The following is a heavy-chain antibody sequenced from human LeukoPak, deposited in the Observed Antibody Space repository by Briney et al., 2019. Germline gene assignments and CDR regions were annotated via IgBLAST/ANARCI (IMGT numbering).Heavy chain of an antibody. CDR2: ISGSGGST. J-gene: IGHJ5*02. CDR1: GFTFSSYA. D-gene: IGHD5-18*01. CDR3: AKGLRGYSYGFSSGWFDP. V-gene: IGHV3-23*01. Sequence: GGSLRLSCAASGFTFSSYAMSWVRQAPGKGLEWVSAISGSGGSTYYADSVKGRFTISRDNSKNTLYLQMNSLRAEDTAVYYCAKGLRGYSYGFSSGWFDPWGQGTLVTVSS.